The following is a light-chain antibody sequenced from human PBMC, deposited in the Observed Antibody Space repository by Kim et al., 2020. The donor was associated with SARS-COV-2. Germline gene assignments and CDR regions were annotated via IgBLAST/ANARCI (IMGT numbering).Light chain of an antibody. Sequence: ASVSDTVTITCRSSQNIYTYLNWYRHKPGKAPELLIYAASTLQSGVPARFSGAGSGTDFTLTISTLQREDFATYYCQQSYFTPQTFGQGTKVDIK. CDR3: QQSYFTPQT. V-gene: IGKV1-39*01. CDR2: AAS. J-gene: IGKJ2*01. CDR1: QNIYTY.